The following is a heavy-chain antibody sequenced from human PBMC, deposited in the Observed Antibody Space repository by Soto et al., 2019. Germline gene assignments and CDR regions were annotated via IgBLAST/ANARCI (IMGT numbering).Heavy chain of an antibody. V-gene: IGHV1-18*01. CDR3: ERDVGYCRSGTGQGEWFDP. CDR2: VSGDKANT. Sequence: QVQLVQSGAEVKKPGTSVKFSCTASVYTFSSQGLSWVRQAPGQGLQWIGWVSGDKANTNYAQSLQGRVTMTQDTFTNTGHMELRRLRSDDTGVYYWERDVGYCRSGTGQGEWFDPWGQGTLVIVSS. CDR1: VYTFSSQG. D-gene: IGHD2-2*01. J-gene: IGHJ5*02.